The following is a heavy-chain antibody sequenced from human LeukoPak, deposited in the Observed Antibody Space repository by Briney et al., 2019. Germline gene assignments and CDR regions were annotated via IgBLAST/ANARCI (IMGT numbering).Heavy chain of an antibody. D-gene: IGHD4-17*01. V-gene: IGHV3-23*01. CDR3: AKVWTTVTTRYYFDY. Sequence: GGSLRLSCAASGFTFSSYGMSWVRQAPGKGLEWVSAISGSGGSTYYADSVKGRFTISRDNSKNTLYLQMNSLRAEDTAVYYCAKVWTTVTTRYYFDYWGQGTLVTVSS. CDR1: GFTFSSYG. CDR2: ISGSGGST. J-gene: IGHJ4*02.